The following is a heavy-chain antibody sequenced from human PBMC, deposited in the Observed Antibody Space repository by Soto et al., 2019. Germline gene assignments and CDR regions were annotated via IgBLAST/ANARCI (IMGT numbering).Heavy chain of an antibody. CDR1: GFTFSSYG. V-gene: IGHV3-30*18. CDR3: AKDGGPAYCGGDCPSNLDY. Sequence: GGSLRLSCAASGFTFSSYGMHWVRQAPGKGLEWVAVISYDGSNKYYADSVKGRFTISRDNSKNTLYLQMNSLGAEDTAVYYCAKDGGPAYCGGDCPSNLDYWGQGTLVTVSS. CDR2: ISYDGSNK. J-gene: IGHJ4*02. D-gene: IGHD2-21*02.